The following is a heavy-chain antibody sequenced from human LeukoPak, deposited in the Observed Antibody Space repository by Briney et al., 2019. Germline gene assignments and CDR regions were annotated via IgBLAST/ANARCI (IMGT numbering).Heavy chain of an antibody. CDR3: ARRPRSGYSIF. Sequence: PSETLSLTCTVSVSSISIGYYWGWIGQPPGKGREGIGNIYHSGSTYYNPSLKSRVTISVDTSTNQFSMKLSSVPAADTAVYYCARRPRSGYSIFWGQGTLVTVYS. CDR2: IYHSGST. D-gene: IGHD3-22*01. CDR1: VSSISIGYY. J-gene: IGHJ4*02. V-gene: IGHV4-38-2*02.